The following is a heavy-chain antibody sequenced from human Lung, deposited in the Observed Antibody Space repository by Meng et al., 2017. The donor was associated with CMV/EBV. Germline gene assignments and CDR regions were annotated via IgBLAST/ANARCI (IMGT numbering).Heavy chain of an antibody. D-gene: IGHD1-14*01. J-gene: IGHJ4*03. CDR3: TSAPGDY. V-gene: IGHV1-2*02. CDR1: GYTFIDYY. CDR2: INPKSGGT. Sequence: QVRLVQSGAEVKKPGASVKVSCKASGYTFIDYYMHWVRQAPGQGLEWVGWINPKSGGTHYAQSFQGRVTITRDTSINTVYVEISSLKSDDTAVYYCTSAPGDYWGQGTLVTDSS.